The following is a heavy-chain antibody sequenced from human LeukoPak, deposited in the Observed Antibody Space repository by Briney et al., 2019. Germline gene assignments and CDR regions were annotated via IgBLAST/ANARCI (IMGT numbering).Heavy chain of an antibody. CDR2: IYTSVST. CDR1: GGSISRYY. CDR3: ARSIYRISSGFDY. V-gene: IGHV4-4*07. Sequence: SETLSLTCTVSGGSISRYYWSWIRQPAGKGLEGIGRIYTSVSTNYNPSLKSRVTMSVDTSKNQFSLKLNSVTAADTAVYYCARSIYRISSGFDYWGQGTLVTVSS. J-gene: IGHJ4*02. D-gene: IGHD3-22*01.